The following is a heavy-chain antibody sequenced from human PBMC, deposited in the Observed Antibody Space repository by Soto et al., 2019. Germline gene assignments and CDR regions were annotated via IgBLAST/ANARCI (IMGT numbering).Heavy chain of an antibody. CDR3: ARGVRGHYGFDV. D-gene: IGHD3-10*01. CDR1: GFTLSDYW. Sequence: EVQLVESGGGLVQPGGSLRLSCAASGFTLSDYWIHWVRQAPGKGLVWVSRIKFDGSSANYADSVKGRFTISRDNARDTVYLQMNSLRAEDTAMYYCARGVRGHYGFDVWGQGTMVTVSS. V-gene: IGHV3-74*01. CDR2: IKFDGSSA. J-gene: IGHJ3*01.